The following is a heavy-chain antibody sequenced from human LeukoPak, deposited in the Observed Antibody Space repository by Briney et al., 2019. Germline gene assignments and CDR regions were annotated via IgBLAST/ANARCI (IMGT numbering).Heavy chain of an antibody. CDR1: GFTFSSYS. V-gene: IGHV3-21*04. CDR3: AKDTGYYYDSSNYFGY. J-gene: IGHJ4*02. Sequence: GGSLRLSCAASGFTFSSYSMNWVRQAPGKGLEWVSSISSSSSYIYYADSVKGRFTISRDNAKNSLYLQMNSLRAEDTALYYCAKDTGYYYDSSNYFGYWGQGTLVTVSS. D-gene: IGHD3-22*01. CDR2: ISSSSSYI.